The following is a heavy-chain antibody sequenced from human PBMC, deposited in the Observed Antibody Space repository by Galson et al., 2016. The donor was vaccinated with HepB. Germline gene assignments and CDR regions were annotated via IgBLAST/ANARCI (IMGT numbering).Heavy chain of an antibody. J-gene: IGHJ4*02. V-gene: IGHV3-21*01. CDR3: ARDRGYNAFDYRPAY. CDR1: GFTFRNYH. CDR2: ISSGSAYK. Sequence: SLRLSCAGSGFTFRNYHMNWVRQTPGKGLEWVSSISSGSAYKYYAASVKGRSSIFRDNAKNSLYLQMNSLRVVDTAVYYCARDRGYNAFDYRPAYLGQGTLVTV. D-gene: IGHD5-12*01.